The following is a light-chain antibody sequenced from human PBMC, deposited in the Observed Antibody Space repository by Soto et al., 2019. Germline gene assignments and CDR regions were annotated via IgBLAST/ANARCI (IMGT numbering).Light chain of an antibody. Sequence: QSVLTQPHSVSGAPGQRVAISCTGSRSNIGSNYDVHWYQQLPGRAPKLLIYDNTNRPSGVPDRFSGSKSGTSASLAITGLQAEDEADYYFQSYDNNLSGVVFGTGTKVTVL. V-gene: IGLV1-40*01. CDR1: RSNIGSNYD. CDR2: DNT. J-gene: IGLJ1*01. CDR3: QSYDNNLSGVV.